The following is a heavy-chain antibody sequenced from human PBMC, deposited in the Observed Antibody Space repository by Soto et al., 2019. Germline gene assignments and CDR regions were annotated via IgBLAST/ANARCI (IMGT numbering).Heavy chain of an antibody. CDR3: ARGAFRRGSGGMDV. Sequence: QLQLQESGSGLVKPSQTLSLTCAVSVGSISSGGYSWSWIRKPPGKGLEWIGYTYHSGSTYYNPSRKSLVTISVDRTKNPFSLKLSSVTAADTAVYYCARGAFRRGSGGMDVWGQGTTVTVSS. CDR2: TYHSGST. J-gene: IGHJ6*02. V-gene: IGHV4-30-2*01. CDR1: VGSISSGGYS.